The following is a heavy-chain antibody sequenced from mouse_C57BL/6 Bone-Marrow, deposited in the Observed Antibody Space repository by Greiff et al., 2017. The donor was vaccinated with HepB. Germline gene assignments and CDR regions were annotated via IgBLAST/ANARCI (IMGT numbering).Heavy chain of an antibody. D-gene: IGHD1-1*01. CDR3: AIPPIYYYGSSFFDY. J-gene: IGHJ2*01. Sequence: QVQLQHPGAELVKPGASVKVSCKASGYTFTSYWMHWVKQRPGQGLEWIGRIHPSDSDTNYNQKFKGKATLTVDKSSSTAYMQLSSLTSEDSAVYYCAIPPIYYYGSSFFDYWGQGTTLTVSS. V-gene: IGHV1-74*01. CDR2: IHPSDSDT. CDR1: GYTFTSYW.